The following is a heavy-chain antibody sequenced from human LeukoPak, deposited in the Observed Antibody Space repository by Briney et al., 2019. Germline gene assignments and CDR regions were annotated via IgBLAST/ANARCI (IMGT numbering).Heavy chain of an antibody. CDR3: AKDLRWYSSGRWGVY. V-gene: IGHV3-23*01. J-gene: IGHJ4*02. CDR1: GFTFSNYA. CDR2: ISGSGGST. Sequence: GGSLRLSCAASGFTFSNYAMSWVRQAPGKGLEGVSAISGSGGSTYYADSVKGRFTISRDNSKNTLYLQMNSLRAEDTAVYYCAKDLRWYSSGRWGVYWGQGTLVTVSS. D-gene: IGHD6-19*01.